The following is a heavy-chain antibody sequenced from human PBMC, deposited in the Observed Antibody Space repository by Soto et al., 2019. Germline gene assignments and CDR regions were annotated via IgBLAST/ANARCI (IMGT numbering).Heavy chain of an antibody. CDR1: GYTFTGFY. CDR2: INPRSGDT. J-gene: IGHJ4*02. Sequence: QVQLVQSGTEVKKPGASVKVSCKALGYTFTGFYMHWVRQAPGQGLEWMGWINPRSGDTEYAQKFQGWATMTRDTSISTAYMELSRLKSDDTAVYYCASGGSTVTREFDYWGQGTLVSVSS. CDR3: ASGGSTVTREFDY. D-gene: IGHD4-17*01. V-gene: IGHV1-2*04.